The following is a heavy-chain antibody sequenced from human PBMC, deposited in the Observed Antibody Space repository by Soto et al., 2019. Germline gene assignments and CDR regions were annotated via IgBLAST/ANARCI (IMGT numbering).Heavy chain of an antibody. CDR3: TRHGGDYYYGMAV. CDR2: IRSKASSYAT. Sequence: EVQLVESGGGLVQPGGSLKLSCAASGFTFSGSAMHWVRQASGKGLEWVGRIRSKASSYATAYAASVKGRFTISRDDSKNTAFLQMNSLKTEDTAVYYCTRHGGDYYYGMAVWGQGTTVTVSS. CDR1: GFTFSGSA. V-gene: IGHV3-73*02. D-gene: IGHD3-16*01. J-gene: IGHJ6*02.